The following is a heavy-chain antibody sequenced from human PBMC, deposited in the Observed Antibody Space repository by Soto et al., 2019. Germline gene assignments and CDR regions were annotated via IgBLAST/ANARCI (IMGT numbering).Heavy chain of an antibody. J-gene: IGHJ5*02. CDR3: ARDSRGLGWCDP. CDR1: GFYVSGGMCY. V-gene: IGHV4-61*01. CDR2: IYYSGST. Sequence: ETMYDPSPYSGFYVSGGMCYLRWLWQPPGKGLEWIGYIYYSGSTNYNPSLKSRVTISVDTSKNQFSLKLSSVTAADTAVYYCARDSRGLGWCDPWGQGTL. D-gene: IGHD3-10*01.